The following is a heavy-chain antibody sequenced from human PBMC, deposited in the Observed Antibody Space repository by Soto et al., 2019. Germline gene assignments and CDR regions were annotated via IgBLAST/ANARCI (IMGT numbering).Heavy chain of an antibody. D-gene: IGHD3-10*01. V-gene: IGHV6-1*01. CDR2: TYYRSKWYN. J-gene: IGHJ4*02. CDR1: GDSVSSNSAA. Sequence: SQTLSLTCAISGDSVSSNSAAWNWIRQSLSRGLEWLGRTYYRSKWYNDYAVSVKSRITINPDTSKNQFSLQLNSVTPEDTAVYYCARDNGSGSYYIPYYFDYWGQGTLVTVSS. CDR3: ARDNGSGSYYIPYYFDY.